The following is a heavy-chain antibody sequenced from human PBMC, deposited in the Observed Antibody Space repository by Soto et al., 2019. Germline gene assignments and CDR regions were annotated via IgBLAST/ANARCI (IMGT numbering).Heavy chain of an antibody. CDR3: ARRYGDAFDY. Sequence: SETLSLTCTVSGGSIRSYYWSWIRQPPGKGLEWIGYIYYSGSTNYNPSLESRVTISVDTSKNQFSLRLSSVTAADTAVYYCARRYGDAFDYWGQGTLVTVSS. CDR2: IYYSGST. J-gene: IGHJ4*02. D-gene: IGHD4-17*01. V-gene: IGHV4-59*08. CDR1: GGSIRSYY.